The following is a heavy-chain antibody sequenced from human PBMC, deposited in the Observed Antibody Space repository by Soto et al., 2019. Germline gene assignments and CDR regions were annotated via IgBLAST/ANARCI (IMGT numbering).Heavy chain of an antibody. D-gene: IGHD4-17*01. V-gene: IGHV3-23*01. CDR2: ISRNAGST. J-gene: IGHJ2*01. Sequence: EVQLLESGGGLVQPGGSLRLSCAASGFTFSSHAMSWVRQAPGKGLDLVSGISRNAGSTYYADSVKGRFTISRDNSKNTLYLQMNRLRAEDTAAYYCAKDDGPPGTRDWYFDLWGRGTLVTVSS. CDR1: GFTFSSHA. CDR3: AKDDGPPGTRDWYFDL.